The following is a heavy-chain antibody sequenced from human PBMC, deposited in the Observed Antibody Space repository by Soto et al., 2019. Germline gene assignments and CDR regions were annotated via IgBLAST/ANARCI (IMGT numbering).Heavy chain of an antibody. CDR3: AKDLYTTIPVANDD. J-gene: IGHJ4*02. V-gene: IGHV3-23*01. CDR1: GFTFSSYA. Sequence: EVQLLESGGGLVQPGGSLRLSCAASGFTFSSYAMAWIRQAPGKGLEWVSGISDNGGRTYYAASVKGRFTISRDNSKNTLYRQMNSLRAEDTAIYYCAKDLYTTIPVANDDWGQADLVTGSS. D-gene: IGHD6-19*01. CDR2: ISDNGGRT.